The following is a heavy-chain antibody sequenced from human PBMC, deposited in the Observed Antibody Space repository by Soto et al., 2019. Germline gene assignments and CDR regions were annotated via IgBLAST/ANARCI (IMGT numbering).Heavy chain of an antibody. J-gene: IGHJ4*02. CDR3: ARDQGYYGSGGSEWIY. Sequence: QVQLVESGGGVVQPGRSLRLSCAASGFTFSSYAMHWVRQAPGKVLEWVAVISYDGSNKYYADSVKGRFTISRDNSKNTPYLQMNSLRAEDTAVYYCARDQGYYGSGGSEWIYWGQGTLVTVSS. V-gene: IGHV3-30-3*01. D-gene: IGHD3-10*01. CDR2: ISYDGSNK. CDR1: GFTFSSYA.